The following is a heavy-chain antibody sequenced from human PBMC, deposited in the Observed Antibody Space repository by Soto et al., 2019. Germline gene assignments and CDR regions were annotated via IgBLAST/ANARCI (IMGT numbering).Heavy chain of an antibody. D-gene: IGHD3-3*01. CDR3: AKDLKTSITIFGVVPMDV. V-gene: IGHV3-9*01. CDR1: GFTFDDYA. CDR2: ISWNSHSI. J-gene: IGHJ6*03. Sequence: GGSLRLSCAASGFTFDDYAMHWVRQAPGKGLEWVSGISWNSHSIGYADSVKGRFTISRDNAKNSLHLQMNSLRTEDTALYYCAKDLKTSITIFGVVPMDVWGNGTTVTVSS.